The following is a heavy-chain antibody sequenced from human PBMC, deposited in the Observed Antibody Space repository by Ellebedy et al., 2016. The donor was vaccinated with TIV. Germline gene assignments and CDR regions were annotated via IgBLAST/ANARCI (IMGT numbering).Heavy chain of an antibody. Sequence: PGGSLRLSCAASRFPFSSYRTNWFPQAPVKGLEWLSYISRDGGATYYADPVRGRFTISRDNVKNSMFLQMNSRRDDDKAVYSCARDQHFAVDVWGRGTLVTVSS. D-gene: IGHD2/OR15-2a*01. CDR1: RFPFSSYR. V-gene: IGHV3-48*02. J-gene: IGHJ2*01. CDR2: ISRDGGAT. CDR3: ARDQHFAVDV.